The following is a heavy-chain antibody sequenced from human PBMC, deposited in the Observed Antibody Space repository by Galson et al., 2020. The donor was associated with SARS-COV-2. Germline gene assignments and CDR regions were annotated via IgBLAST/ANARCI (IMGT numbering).Heavy chain of an antibody. D-gene: IGHD3-16*01. J-gene: IGHJ4*02. CDR3: ARWGQYYFDY. Sequence: SETLSLTCAVYGGSFSGYYWSWIRQPPGKGLEWIGEINHSGSTNYNPSLKSRVTISVDTSKNQFSLKLSSVTAADTAVYYCARWGQYYFDYWGQGTLVTVSS. V-gene: IGHV4-34*01. CDR2: INHSGST. CDR1: GGSFSGYY.